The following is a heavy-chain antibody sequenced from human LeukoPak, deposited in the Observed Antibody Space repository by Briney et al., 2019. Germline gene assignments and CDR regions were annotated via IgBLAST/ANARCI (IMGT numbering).Heavy chain of an antibody. CDR2: IYHGGST. CDR3: ARGRYYYDSSGYPYNWFDP. CDR1: GFTFSNYA. Sequence: GSLRLSCAASGFTFSNYAMSWIRQPPGKGLEWIGYIYHGGSTNYNPSLKSRVTISGDTSKNKFFLNLSSVTAADTAMYYCARGRYYYDSSGYPYNWFDPWGQGTLVTVSS. J-gene: IGHJ5*02. D-gene: IGHD3-22*01. V-gene: IGHV4-59*01.